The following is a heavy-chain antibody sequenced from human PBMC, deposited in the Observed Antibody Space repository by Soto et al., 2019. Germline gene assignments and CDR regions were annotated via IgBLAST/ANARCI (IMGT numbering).Heavy chain of an antibody. J-gene: IGHJ4*02. Sequence: EEQRLESGGGLVQPGGSLRLSCAASGFTFSSYAMSWVRQAPGKGLEWVSAISGSGANTNYADSVKGRFTISRDNSKNTLYLQMDSLRAEDTAVYYCVKRYYYGSGSYYSGGYWGQGTLVTVSS. CDR1: GFTFSSYA. CDR3: VKRYYYGSGSYYSGGY. V-gene: IGHV3-23*01. D-gene: IGHD3-10*01. CDR2: ISGSGANT.